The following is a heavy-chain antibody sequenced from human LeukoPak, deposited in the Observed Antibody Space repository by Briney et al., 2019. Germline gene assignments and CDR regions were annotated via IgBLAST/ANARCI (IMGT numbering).Heavy chain of an antibody. Sequence: MASETLSLTWAVYGGPFSHYYWSWIRQPPGKGLEWIGEINHSGSTNYNPSLKSRVTISVDTSKNQFSLKLSSVTAADTAVYYCASGESSSAGTGIWFDPWGQGTLVTVSS. CDR1: GGPFSHYY. CDR3: ASGESSSAGTGIWFDP. V-gene: IGHV4-34*01. J-gene: IGHJ5*02. D-gene: IGHD6-13*01. CDR2: INHSGST.